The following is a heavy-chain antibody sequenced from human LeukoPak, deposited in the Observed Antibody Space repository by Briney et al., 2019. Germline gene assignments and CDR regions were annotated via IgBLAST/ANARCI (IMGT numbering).Heavy chain of an antibody. J-gene: IGHJ6*02. CDR1: GFTVSSNY. Sequence: GGSLRLSCAASGFTVSSNYMSWVRQAPGKGLEWVTVIYSGGTTYYADSVRGRFTASRDNSKNTLYLQMNSLRVEDTAVYYCAHKLGRYYGMDAWGQGTTVTVSS. CDR2: IYSGGTT. CDR3: AHKLGRYYGMDA. V-gene: IGHV3-66*01.